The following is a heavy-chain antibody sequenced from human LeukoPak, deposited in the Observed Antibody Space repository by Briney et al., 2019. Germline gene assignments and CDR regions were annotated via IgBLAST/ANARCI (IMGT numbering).Heavy chain of an antibody. V-gene: IGHV3-23*01. Sequence: QSGGSLRLSCAASGFTFSSYAMSWVRQAPGKGLEWVSAISGSGGSTYYADSVKGRFTISRDNSKNTLYLQMNSLRAEDTAVYYCAKDSLIVGAVGDFDYWGQGTLVTVSS. CDR2: ISGSGGST. J-gene: IGHJ4*02. CDR1: GFTFSSYA. D-gene: IGHD1-26*01. CDR3: AKDSLIVGAVGDFDY.